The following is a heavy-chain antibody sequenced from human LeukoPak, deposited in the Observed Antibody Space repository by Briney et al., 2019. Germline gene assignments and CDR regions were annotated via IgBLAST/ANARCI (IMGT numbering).Heavy chain of an antibody. V-gene: IGHV5-51*01. CDR1: CYRFTSCW. CDR2: IYPGDSDT. J-gene: IGHJ4*02. CDR3: ARHQSGSKSRNLDY. Sequence: GESLKISCQGSCYRFTSCWVGWVRQMPGKGLEWMGMIYPGDSDTLYSPSFQGQVTISADKSISTAYLQWSSLKASDTALYYCARHQSGSKSRNLDYWGQGTLVTVSS. D-gene: IGHD6-13*01.